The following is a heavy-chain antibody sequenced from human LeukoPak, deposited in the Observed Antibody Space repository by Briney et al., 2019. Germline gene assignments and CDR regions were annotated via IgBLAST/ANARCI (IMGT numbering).Heavy chain of an antibody. Sequence: SETLSLTCTVSGGSISSYYWSWIRQPAGKGLEWIGRIHTSGSTNYSPSLKSRVTISVDTSKNQFSLKLSSVTAADTAVYYCARGTSEFRNYYDSSGYQTDYMAVWGKGTTVTISS. CDR3: ARGTSEFRNYYDSSGYQTDYMAV. CDR1: GGSISSYY. D-gene: IGHD3-22*01. J-gene: IGHJ6*03. CDR2: IHTSGST. V-gene: IGHV4-4*07.